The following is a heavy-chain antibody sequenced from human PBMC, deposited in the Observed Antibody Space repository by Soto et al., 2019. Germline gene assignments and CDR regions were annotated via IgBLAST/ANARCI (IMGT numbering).Heavy chain of an antibody. CDR3: AGDVPLLRYFDWLPPGFDY. CDR1: GFTFSSYS. V-gene: IGHV3-48*01. CDR2: ISSSSSTI. Sequence: GGSLRLSCAASGFTFSSYSMNWVRPAPGKGLEWVSYISSSSSTIYYADSVKGRFTISRDNAKNSLYLQMNSLRAEDTAVYYCAGDVPLLRYFDWLPPGFDYWGQGTLVTVSS. J-gene: IGHJ4*02. D-gene: IGHD3-9*01.